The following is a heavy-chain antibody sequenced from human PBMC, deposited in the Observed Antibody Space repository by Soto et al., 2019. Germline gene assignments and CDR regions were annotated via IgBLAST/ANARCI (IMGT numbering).Heavy chain of an antibody. CDR1: GGSISSSSYY. Sequence: SETLSLTCTVSGGSISSSSYYWGWIRQPPGKGLEWIGSIYYSGSTYYNPSLKSRVTISVDTSKNQFSLKLSSVTAADTAVYYCARSVQQQLVRENWFDPWGQGTLVTVSS. CDR3: ARSVQQQLVRENWFDP. J-gene: IGHJ5*02. CDR2: IYYSGST. D-gene: IGHD6-13*01. V-gene: IGHV4-39*01.